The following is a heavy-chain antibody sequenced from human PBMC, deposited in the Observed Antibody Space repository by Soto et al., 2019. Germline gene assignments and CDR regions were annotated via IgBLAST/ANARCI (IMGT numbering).Heavy chain of an antibody. CDR3: ARQVHCSSTSCPIDY. Sequence: SETLSLTCTVSGGSISSGGYYWSWIRQHPGKGLEWIGYIYYSGSTYYNPSLKSRVTISVDTSKNQFSLKLSSVTAADTAVYYFARQVHCSSTSCPIDYWGQGTLVTVSS. J-gene: IGHJ4*02. V-gene: IGHV4-31*03. D-gene: IGHD2-2*01. CDR2: IYYSGST. CDR1: GGSISSGGYY.